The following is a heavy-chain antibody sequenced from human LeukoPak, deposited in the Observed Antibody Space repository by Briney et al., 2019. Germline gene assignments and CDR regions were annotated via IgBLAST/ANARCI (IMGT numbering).Heavy chain of an antibody. J-gene: IGHJ4*02. V-gene: IGHV1-18*01. CDR3: ARAVLDYYDSSGYLDY. CDR2: ISAYNGNT. CDR1: GYTFTSYG. D-gene: IGHD3-22*01. Sequence: ASVKVSCKASGYTFTSYGISWVRQAPGQGLEWMGWISAYNGNTNYAQQLQGRVTMTTDTSTSTAYMELRSLRSDDTAVYYCARAVLDYYDSSGYLDYWGQGTLVTLSS.